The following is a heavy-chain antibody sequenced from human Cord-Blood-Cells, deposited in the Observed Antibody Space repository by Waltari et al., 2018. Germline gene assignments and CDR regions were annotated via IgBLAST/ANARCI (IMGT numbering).Heavy chain of an antibody. D-gene: IGHD6-6*01. Sequence: QLQPVQSGAEVKKPGSSVKVYCKASGGTFSSYAISWVRQAPGQGLEWKGGSIPIFGTANYAQKCQVRVTITADKSTSTAYMELSSLRSEDTAVYYCARGGPEYSSSSDYWGQGTLVTVSS. J-gene: IGHJ4*02. CDR1: GGTFSSYA. CDR2: SIPIFGTA. V-gene: IGHV1-69*06. CDR3: ARGGPEYSSSSDY.